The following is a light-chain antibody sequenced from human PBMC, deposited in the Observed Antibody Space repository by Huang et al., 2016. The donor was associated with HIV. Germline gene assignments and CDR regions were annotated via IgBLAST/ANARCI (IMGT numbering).Light chain of an antibody. CDR2: DAS. J-gene: IGKJ4*01. CDR3: QQRSNWPPLT. V-gene: IGKV3-11*01. CDR1: QSVSSY. Sequence: EIVLTQSPATLSLSPGERATLSCRASQSVSSYLAWYQKRPGQAPRLLIDDASNRATGIPARFSGSGSGTDFTLTISSIEPEDVAVYYCQQRSNWPPLTFGGGTKVEIK.